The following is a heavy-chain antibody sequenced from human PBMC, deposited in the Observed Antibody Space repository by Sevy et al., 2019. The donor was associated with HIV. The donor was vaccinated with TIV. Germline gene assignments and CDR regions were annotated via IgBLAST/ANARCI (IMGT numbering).Heavy chain of an antibody. CDR3: ASGYLGSTSFDY. J-gene: IGHJ4*02. D-gene: IGHD2-2*01. CDR1: GGSISSGSYY. Sequence: SETLSLTCTVSGGSISSGSYYWSWIRQPAGKGLEWIGRIYTSGSTNYNPSLKSRVTISVDASKNQFSLKLSSVTAADTAVYYCASGYLGSTSFDYWGQGTLVTVSS. CDR2: IYTSGST. V-gene: IGHV4-61*02.